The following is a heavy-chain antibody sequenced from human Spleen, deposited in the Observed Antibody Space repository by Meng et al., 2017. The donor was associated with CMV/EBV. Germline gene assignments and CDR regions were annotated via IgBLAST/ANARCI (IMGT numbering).Heavy chain of an antibody. V-gene: IGHV4-39*07. CDR2: INHSGST. CDR1: GGSISSSIYS. CDR3: ARGYYYGMDV. J-gene: IGHJ6*02. Sequence: SETLSLTCSVSGGSISSSIYSWGWIRQPPGKGLEWIGEINHSGSTNYNPSLKSRVTISVDTSKNQFSLKLSSVTAADTAVYYCARGYYYGMDVWGQGTTVTVSS.